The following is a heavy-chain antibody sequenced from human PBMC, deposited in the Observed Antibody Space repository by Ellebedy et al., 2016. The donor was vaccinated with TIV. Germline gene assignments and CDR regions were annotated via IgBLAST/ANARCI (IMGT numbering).Heavy chain of an antibody. CDR1: GFTFTNYW. D-gene: IGHD1-1*01. CDR2: IEDAGTET. CDR3: ARRGSRYWHFDL. Sequence: PGGSLRLSCAASGFTFTNYWMTCVRQAPGKGLEWVASIEDAGTETYSVDSAEGRFIISRDNAKNSLYLRINNPRDEDTAVYYCARRGSRYWHFDLWGRGTQVIVSS. V-gene: IGHV3-7*03. J-gene: IGHJ2*01.